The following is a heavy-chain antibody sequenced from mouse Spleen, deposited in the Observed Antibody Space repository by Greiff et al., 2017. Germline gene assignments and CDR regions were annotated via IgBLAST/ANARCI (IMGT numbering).Heavy chain of an antibody. D-gene: IGHD1-1*01. V-gene: IGHV1-53*01. Sequence: QVQLQQPGTELVKPGASVKLSCKASGYTFTSYWMHWVQQRPGQGLEWIGNINPSNGGTNYNEKFKSKATLTVDKSSSTAYMQLSSLTSEDSAVYYCARGGFITTVVSNFDYWGQGTTLTVSS. J-gene: IGHJ2*01. CDR2: INPSNGGT. CDR1: GYTFTSYW. CDR3: ARGGFITTVVSNFDY.